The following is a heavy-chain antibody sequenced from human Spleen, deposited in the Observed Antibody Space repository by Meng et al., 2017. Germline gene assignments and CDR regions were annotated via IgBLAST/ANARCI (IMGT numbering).Heavy chain of an antibody. CDR3: IAEIGPKSFDN. D-gene: IGHD3-22*01. V-gene: IGHV3-30*04. CDR2: ISYDGSGE. CDR1: GFSFSSHA. Sequence: QVQLAESGGALVQPGRSLRLSCAASGFSFSSHAMHWVRQAPGKGLEWVALISYDGSGEGYADSVKGRFTISRDNSKSTLYLQMDSLRPEDTAAYYCIAEIGPKSFDNWGQGTLVTVSS. J-gene: IGHJ4*02.